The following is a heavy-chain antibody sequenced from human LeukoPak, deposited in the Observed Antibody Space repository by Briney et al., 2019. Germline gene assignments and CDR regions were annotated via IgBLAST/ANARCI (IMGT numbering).Heavy chain of an antibody. CDR3: AKEVDIVATMGAFDI. CDR2: ISGSGGST. Sequence: ETLSLTCTVSGGSISSSSYYWGWVRQAPGKGLEWVSAISGSGGSTYYADSVKGRFTISRDNSKNTLYLQMNSLRAEDTAVYYCAKEVDIVATMGAFDIWGQGTMVTVSS. V-gene: IGHV3-23*01. J-gene: IGHJ3*02. CDR1: GGSISSSSYY. D-gene: IGHD5-12*01.